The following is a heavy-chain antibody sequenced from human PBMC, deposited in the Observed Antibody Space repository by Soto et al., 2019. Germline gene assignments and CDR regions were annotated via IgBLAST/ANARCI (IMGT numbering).Heavy chain of an antibody. Sequence: PSETLSLTCTVSGGSISNSSYYWGWIRQPPGKGLEWIGSIYYSGSTYYNPSLKIRVTISVDTSKNQFSLKLSSVTAADTAVYYCARSPKPSSIVGSGGSWYAFDIWGQGTMVTVSS. CDR3: ARSPKPSSIVGSGGSWYAFDI. CDR1: GGSISNSSYY. J-gene: IGHJ3*02. D-gene: IGHD2-15*01. V-gene: IGHV4-39*01. CDR2: IYYSGST.